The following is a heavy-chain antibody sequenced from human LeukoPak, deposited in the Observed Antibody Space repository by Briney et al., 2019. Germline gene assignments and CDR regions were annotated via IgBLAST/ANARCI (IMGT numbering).Heavy chain of an antibody. J-gene: IGHJ4*02. Sequence: ASVKVSCKASGYTFTGNYMHWVRQAPGQGLEWMGWINPNSGGTNYAQKFQGRVTMTRDTSISTAYMELSRLRSDDTAVYYCXTLAGTMFTGDYWGQGTLVTVSS. CDR3: XTLAGTMFTGDY. CDR1: GYTFTGNY. CDR2: INPNSGGT. V-gene: IGHV1-2*02. D-gene: IGHD3-10*02.